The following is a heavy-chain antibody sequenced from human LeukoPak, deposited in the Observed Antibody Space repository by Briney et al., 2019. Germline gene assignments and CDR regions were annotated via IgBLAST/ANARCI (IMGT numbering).Heavy chain of an antibody. CDR2: IYYSGST. D-gene: IGHD3-22*01. V-gene: IGHV4-39*07. CDR3: ARGQYYYDSSGYSGYYFDY. J-gene: IGHJ4*02. Sequence: SETLSLTCTVSGGSISSSSYYWGWIRQPPGKGLEWIGSIYYSGSTYYNPSLKSRVTISVDTSKNQFSLKLSSVTAADTAVYYCARGQYYYDSSGYSGYYFDYWGQGTLVTVSS. CDR1: GGSISSSSYY.